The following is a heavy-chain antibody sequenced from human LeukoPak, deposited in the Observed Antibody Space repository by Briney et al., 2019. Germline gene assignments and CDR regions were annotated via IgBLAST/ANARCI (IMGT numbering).Heavy chain of an antibody. J-gene: IGHJ4*02. D-gene: IGHD4-23*01. CDR2: IRSKANSYAT. V-gene: IGHV3-73*01. CDR1: GFTFSGSA. CDR3: TRLLEKVNLAEGNEGLFDY. Sequence: GGSLKLSCAVSGFTFSGSAMHWVGQASGKGLEWVGRIRSKANSYATAYAASVKGRFTISRDDSKNTAYLEMNSLKTEDTAVYYCTRLLEKVNLAEGNEGLFDYWGQGTLVTVSS.